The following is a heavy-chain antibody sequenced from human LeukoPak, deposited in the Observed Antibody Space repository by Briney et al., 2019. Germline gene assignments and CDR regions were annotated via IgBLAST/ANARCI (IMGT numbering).Heavy chain of an antibody. D-gene: IGHD2-2*01. V-gene: IGHV1-2*02. CDR1: GYTFTAFY. J-gene: IGHJ4*02. CDR2: INPNSGGT. Sequence: ASVKVSCTASGYTFTAFYMHWVRQAPGQGPEWMGWINPNSGGTKYAQKFQGRVTITRDTSNTTAYMELGSLRSDDTAVYYCARVSDIVVVPAAIYFDYWGQGALVTVSS. CDR3: ARVSDIVVVPAAIYFDY.